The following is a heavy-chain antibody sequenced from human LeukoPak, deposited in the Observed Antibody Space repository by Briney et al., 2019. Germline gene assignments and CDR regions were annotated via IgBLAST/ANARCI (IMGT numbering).Heavy chain of an antibody. Sequence: ASVKVSCKASGYTFTSYAMHWVRQAPGQRLEWMGWINAGNDNTKYSQKFQGRVSITRVTSASTAYMELSSLRSEDTAVYYCAREGRYGDYAGYWGQGTLVTVSS. CDR1: GYTFTSYA. CDR3: AREGRYGDYAGY. CDR2: INAGNDNT. V-gene: IGHV1-3*01. J-gene: IGHJ4*02. D-gene: IGHD4-17*01.